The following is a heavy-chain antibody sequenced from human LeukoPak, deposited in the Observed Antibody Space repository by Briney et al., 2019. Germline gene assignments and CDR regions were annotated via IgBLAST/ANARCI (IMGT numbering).Heavy chain of an antibody. D-gene: IGHD3-10*01. J-gene: IGHJ5*02. CDR1: GLTSSTYW. CDR2: INGDGSSL. Sequence: GGSLRLSCAASGLTSSTYWVHWARQVPGKGLVWVARINGDGSSLSYADSVEGRFTISRDNAKNTLYLQMSSLRVEDTGVYYCARGRGPYGWFDPWGQGTLVTVSS. CDR3: ARGRGPYGWFDP. V-gene: IGHV3-74*01.